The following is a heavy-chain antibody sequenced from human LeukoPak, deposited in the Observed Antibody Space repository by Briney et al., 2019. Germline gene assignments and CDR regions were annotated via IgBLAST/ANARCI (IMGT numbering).Heavy chain of an antibody. CDR3: ARGYCSSTSCYAAPYYYYYYMDV. V-gene: IGHV4-61*02. J-gene: IGHJ6*03. CDR1: GGSISSGSYY. Sequence: SETLSLTCTVSGGSISSGSYYWSWIRQPAGKGLEWIGRIYTSGSTNYNPSLKSRVTISVDTSKNQFSLKLSSVTAADTAVYYCARGYCSSTSCYAAPYYYYYYMDVWGKGTTVTISS. D-gene: IGHD2-2*01. CDR2: IYTSGST.